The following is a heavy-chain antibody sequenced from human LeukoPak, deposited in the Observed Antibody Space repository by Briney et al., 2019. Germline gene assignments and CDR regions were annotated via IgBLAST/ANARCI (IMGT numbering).Heavy chain of an antibody. V-gene: IGHV1-18*01. CDR3: ANRGQQLYDY. CDR2: INAYNGNK. CDR1: DYTFSSDG. D-gene: IGHD6-13*01. J-gene: IGHJ4*02. Sequence: GASVKVSCKTSDYTFSSDGLTWVRQAPGKGLEWMGWINAYNGNKNYAQKFQGRVTMTTDTSTNTAYMDLRSLRSDDTAIYYCANRGQQLYDYWGQGTLVTVSS.